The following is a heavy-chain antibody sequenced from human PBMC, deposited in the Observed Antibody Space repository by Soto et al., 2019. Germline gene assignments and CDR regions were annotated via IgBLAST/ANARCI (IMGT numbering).Heavy chain of an antibody. CDR2: INTYNGMT. CDR3: AKSPRGEMATD. J-gene: IGHJ4*02. D-gene: IGHD5-12*01. V-gene: IGHV1-18*01. CDR1: GYTFINYH. Sequence: QVQLVQSGGKVKKPGASVTVSCKASGYTFINYHITWVRQAPGQGLEWMAWINTYNGMTDYAQRFQGRVTMTRDTSTSTAYMELRNLVSDDTAVYFCAKSPRGEMATDWGQGTLVTVSS.